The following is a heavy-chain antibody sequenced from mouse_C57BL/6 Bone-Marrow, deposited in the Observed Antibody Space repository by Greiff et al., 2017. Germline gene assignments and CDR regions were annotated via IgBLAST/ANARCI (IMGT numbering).Heavy chain of an antibody. CDR1: GYAFTNYL. CDR2: INPGSGGT. J-gene: IGHJ1*03. V-gene: IGHV1-54*01. CDR3: ASKEYGYFDV. Sequence: VQLQQSGAELVRPGTSVKVSCKASGYAFTNYLIEWVKQRPGQGLEWIGVINPGSGGTNYNEKFKGKATLTADKSSSTAYRQLSSLTSEDSAVYFCASKEYGYFDVWGTGTTGTVSS.